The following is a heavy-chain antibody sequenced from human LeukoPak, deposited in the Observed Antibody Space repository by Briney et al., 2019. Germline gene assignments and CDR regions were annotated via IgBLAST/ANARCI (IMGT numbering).Heavy chain of an antibody. CDR3: ARGSATVTGFDY. CDR1: GGSISSGGYY. J-gene: IGHJ4*02. CDR2: IYYSGST. V-gene: IGHV4-31*03. D-gene: IGHD4-17*01. Sequence: SETLSLTCTVSGGSISSGGYYWCWIRQHPGKGLEWIGYIYYSGSTYYNPSLKSRVTISVDTSKNQFSLKLSSVTAADTAVYYCARGSATVTGFDYWGQGTLVTVSS.